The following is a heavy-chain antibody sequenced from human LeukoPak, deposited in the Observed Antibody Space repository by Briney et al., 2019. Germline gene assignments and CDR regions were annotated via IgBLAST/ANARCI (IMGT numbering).Heavy chain of an antibody. D-gene: IGHD6-13*01. V-gene: IGHV1-18*01. CDR1: GYTFTSYG. CDR3: ARVAAAGPGLFPNY. J-gene: IGHJ4*02. Sequence: ASVKVSCKASGYTFTSYGISWVRQATGQGLEWMGWISAYNGNTNYAQKLQGRVTMTTDTSTSTAYMELRSLRSDDTAVYYCARVAAAGPGLFPNYWGQGTLVTVSS. CDR2: ISAYNGNT.